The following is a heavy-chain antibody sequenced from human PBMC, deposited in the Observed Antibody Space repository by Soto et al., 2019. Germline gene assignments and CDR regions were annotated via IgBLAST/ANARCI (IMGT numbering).Heavy chain of an antibody. CDR2: IWYDGSKK. CDR1: GFTFSRSG. V-gene: IGHV3-33*01. Sequence: QVQLVASGGGVVQPGRSLRLSCAASGFTFSRSGMHWVRQATGKGLEWVAVIWYDGSKKYYVDSVKGPFSVCRDNSKNTLNLEMSSLRAEDTAVYYCARDGGFDYWGQGTLVIVSS. D-gene: IGHD3-16*01. CDR3: ARDGGFDY. J-gene: IGHJ4*02.